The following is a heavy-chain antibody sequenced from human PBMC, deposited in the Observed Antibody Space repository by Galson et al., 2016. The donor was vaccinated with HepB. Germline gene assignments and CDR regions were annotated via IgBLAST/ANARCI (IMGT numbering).Heavy chain of an antibody. CDR1: GGSISSGGYY. D-gene: IGHD3-22*01. CDR3: ARGGKYDSFGTFDI. V-gene: IGHV4-31*03. CDR2: LYYSGST. J-gene: IGHJ3*02. Sequence: TLSLTCTVSGGSISSGGYYWSWIRQHPGKGLEWIGFLYYSGSTYYNPSLKSRATISVDTSKNQFSLRLSSVTAAGTAVYYCARGGKYDSFGTFDIWGQRTMVAVSS.